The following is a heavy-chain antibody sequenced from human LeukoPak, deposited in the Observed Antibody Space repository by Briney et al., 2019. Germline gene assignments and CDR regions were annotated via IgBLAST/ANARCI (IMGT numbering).Heavy chain of an antibody. Sequence: PGGSLRLSCAASGFTFSSYAMHWVRQAPGKGLEWVAVISYDGSNKYYADSVKGRFTISRDNSKNTLYLQMNSLRAEDTAVYYCARDRPYYYVTDAFDIWGQGTMVTVSS. V-gene: IGHV3-30*04. CDR2: ISYDGSNK. J-gene: IGHJ3*02. CDR1: GFTFSSYA. D-gene: IGHD3-10*02. CDR3: ARDRPYYYVTDAFDI.